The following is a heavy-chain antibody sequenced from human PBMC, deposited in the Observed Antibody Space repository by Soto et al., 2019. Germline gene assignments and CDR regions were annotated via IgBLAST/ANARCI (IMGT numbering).Heavy chain of an antibody. J-gene: IGHJ6*02. CDR1: GYSFTTYG. CDR3: AKNGHPPYYYYGMDV. V-gene: IGHV1-18*01. Sequence: GASVKVSCTASGYSFTTYGSSWVRQAPGQGLEWMGWISGYNGDTNNAQKFQDRVTMTIDRSTTTAYLELRSLTSDDTAVYYCAKNGHPPYYYYGMDVWGQGTTVTVSS. D-gene: IGHD2-8*01. CDR2: ISGYNGDT.